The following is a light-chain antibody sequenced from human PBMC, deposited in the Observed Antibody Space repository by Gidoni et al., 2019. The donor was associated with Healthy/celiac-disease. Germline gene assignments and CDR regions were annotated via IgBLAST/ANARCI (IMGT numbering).Light chain of an antibody. CDR2: GAS. CDR3: QQYNNWPPLFT. V-gene: IGKV3-15*01. Sequence: EIVMTQSPATLPVSPGERATLACRSSQSVRSNLAWSQQNPGQAPRLLIYGASTRATGIPARFSGSGSGTECTLTISSMKSEDFAVYYCQQYNNWPPLFTFGPXTKVDIK. CDR1: QSVRSN. J-gene: IGKJ3*01.